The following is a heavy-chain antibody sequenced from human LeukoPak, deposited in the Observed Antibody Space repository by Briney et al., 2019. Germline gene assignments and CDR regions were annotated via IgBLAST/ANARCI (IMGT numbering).Heavy chain of an antibody. D-gene: IGHD3-22*01. Sequence: GGSLRLSCAASGFTFSSYSMNWVRQAPGKGLEWVSSISSSSYIYYADSVKGRFTISRDNAKNSLYLQMNSLRAEDTAVYYCARDPLYDSSGYYQIDYWGQGTLVTVSS. CDR2: ISSSSYI. J-gene: IGHJ4*02. V-gene: IGHV3-21*01. CDR1: GFTFSSYS. CDR3: ARDPLYDSSGYYQIDY.